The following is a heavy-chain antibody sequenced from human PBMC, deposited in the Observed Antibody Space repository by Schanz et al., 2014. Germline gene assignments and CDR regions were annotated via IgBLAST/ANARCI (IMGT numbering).Heavy chain of an antibody. V-gene: IGHV3-64*01. CDR1: GFTLSNYA. D-gene: IGHD3-10*01. CDR2: LSANGDST. CDR3: VSSGSYSSYAF. J-gene: IGHJ4*02. Sequence: EVQLVESGGGWVQPGGSLRLSCAAPGFTLSNYAMHWVRQTPDKGLEWVSGLSANGDSTFYSSSVKGRFTISRDISKNTLYLQMGSLRAEDVAVYHCVSSGSYSSYAFWGQGTLVTVSS.